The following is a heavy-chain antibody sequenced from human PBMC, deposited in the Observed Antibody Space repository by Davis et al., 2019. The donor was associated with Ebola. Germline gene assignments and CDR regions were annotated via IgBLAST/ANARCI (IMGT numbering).Heavy chain of an antibody. J-gene: IGHJ4*02. CDR1: GFTFGDYA. CDR2: IRSKAYGGTT. Sequence: GESLKISCKASGFTFGDYAMSWVRQAPGKGLEWVGFIRSKAYGGTTEYAASVKGRFTISRDDSKSIAYLQMNNLKTDDTAFYYCTREFGGSYDYWGQGTLVTVSS. D-gene: IGHD1-26*01. CDR3: TREFGGSYDY. V-gene: IGHV3-49*04.